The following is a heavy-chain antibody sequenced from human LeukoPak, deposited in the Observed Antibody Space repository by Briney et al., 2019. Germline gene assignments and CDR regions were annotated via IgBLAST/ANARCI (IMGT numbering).Heavy chain of an antibody. Sequence: PGGSLRLSCAASGFSFSDYGMNWVRQAPGKGPEWVSHISSTSGTIQYGDSVKGRFTVSRDNAKNSLYLQMNSLRAEDTAVYYCARDLRFLEWLFLDYWGQGTLVTVSS. CDR3: ARDLRFLEWLFLDY. CDR2: ISSTSGTI. V-gene: IGHV3-48*04. J-gene: IGHJ4*02. D-gene: IGHD3-3*01. CDR1: GFSFSDYG.